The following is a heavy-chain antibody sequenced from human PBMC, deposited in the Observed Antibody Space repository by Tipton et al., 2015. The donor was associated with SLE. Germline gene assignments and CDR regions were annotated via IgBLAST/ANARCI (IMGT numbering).Heavy chain of an antibody. CDR1: GFTFSSYW. J-gene: IGHJ2*01. Sequence: SLRLSCAASGFTFSSYWMHWVRQAPGKGPVWVSRINSDGSSTKYADSVKGRFTISRDNAKNTLYLQMNSLRVEDTAVYYCARGCLGYCSSVDSWYCDLWGRCTLVTVSS. CDR3: ARGCLGYCSSVDSWYCDL. CDR2: INSDGSST. D-gene: IGHD2-2*01. V-gene: IGHV3-74*03.